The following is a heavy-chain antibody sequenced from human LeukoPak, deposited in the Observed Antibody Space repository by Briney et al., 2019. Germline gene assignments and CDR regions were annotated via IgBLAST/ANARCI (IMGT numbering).Heavy chain of an antibody. V-gene: IGHV4-4*07. CDR1: GGSISSYY. J-gene: IGHJ4*02. D-gene: IGHD1-26*01. Sequence: SGTLSLTCTVSGGSISSYYWSWIRQPAGKGLEWIGRMYTSGSTNYNPSLKSRVTMSVDTSKNLFSLKLSSVTAADTAVFYCARENSGSYRELDYWGQGTLVTVSS. CDR2: MYTSGST. CDR3: ARENSGSYRELDY.